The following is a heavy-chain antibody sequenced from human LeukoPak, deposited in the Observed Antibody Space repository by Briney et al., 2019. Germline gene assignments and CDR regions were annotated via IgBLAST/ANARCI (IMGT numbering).Heavy chain of an antibody. Sequence: PSETLSLTCTVSGGSISSSSCYWGWIRQPPGKGLEWIGSIYYSGSTYYNPSLKSRVTISVDTSKNQFSLKLSSVTAADTAVYYCAGLGELSLSEYFDYWGQGTLVTVSS. V-gene: IGHV4-39*01. D-gene: IGHD3-16*02. J-gene: IGHJ4*02. CDR3: AGLGELSLSEYFDY. CDR2: IYYSGST. CDR1: GGSISSSSCY.